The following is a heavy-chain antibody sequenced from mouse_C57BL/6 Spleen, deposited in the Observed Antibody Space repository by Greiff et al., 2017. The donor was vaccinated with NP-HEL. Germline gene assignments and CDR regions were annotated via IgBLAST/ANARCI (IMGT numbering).Heavy chain of an antibody. Sequence: QVQLKQPGAELVKPGASVKLSCKASGYTFTSYWMHWVKQRPGRGLEWIGRIDPNSGGTKYNEKFKSKATLTVDKPSSTAYMQLSSLTSEDSAVYYCARRRDYDWYFDVCGTGTTVTVSS. J-gene: IGHJ1*03. CDR1: GYTFTSYW. D-gene: IGHD2-4*01. CDR2: IDPNSGGT. CDR3: ARRRDYDWYFDV. V-gene: IGHV1-72*01.